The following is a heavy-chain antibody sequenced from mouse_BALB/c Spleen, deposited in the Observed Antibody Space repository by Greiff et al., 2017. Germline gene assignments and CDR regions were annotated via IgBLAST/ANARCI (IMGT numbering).Heavy chain of an antibody. J-gene: IGHJ1*01. V-gene: IGHV3-2*02. CDR3: ARSVYYYGSSYEYFDV. CDR1: GYSITSDYA. D-gene: IGHD1-1*01. Sequence: EVKVEESGPGLVKPSQSLSLTCTVTGYSITSDYAWNWIRQFPGNKLEWMGYISYSGSTSYNPSLKSRISITRDTSKNQFFLQLNSVTTEDTATYYCARSVYYYGSSYEYFDVWGAGTTVTVSS. CDR2: ISYSGST.